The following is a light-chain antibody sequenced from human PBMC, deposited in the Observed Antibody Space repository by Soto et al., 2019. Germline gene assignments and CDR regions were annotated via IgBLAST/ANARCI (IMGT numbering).Light chain of an antibody. V-gene: IGKV1-39*01. CDR3: QQSYSTTWT. CDR2: AAS. J-gene: IGKJ1*01. Sequence: EFPAPLSATVEDSVTITCRASQRISTYLNWYQQRPGKAPKLLIYAASSLQSGVPSRFSGSGSETHFTLTISSLQPEDFATYSCQQSYSTTWTFGQGAK. CDR1: QRISTY.